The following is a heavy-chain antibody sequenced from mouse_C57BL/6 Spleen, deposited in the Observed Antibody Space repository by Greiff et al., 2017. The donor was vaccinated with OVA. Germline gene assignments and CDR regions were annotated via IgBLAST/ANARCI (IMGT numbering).Heavy chain of an antibody. CDR2: IYPGDGDT. D-gene: IGHD1-1*01. J-gene: IGHJ2*01. Sequence: VQLQQSGPELVKPGASVKISCKASGYAFSSSWMNWVKQRPGKGLEWIGRIYPGDGDTNYNGKFKGKATLTADKSSSTAYMQLSSLTSEDSAVYFGARGSGSSFDYWGQGTTLTVSS. CDR3: ARGSGSSFDY. CDR1: GYAFSSSW. V-gene: IGHV1-82*01.